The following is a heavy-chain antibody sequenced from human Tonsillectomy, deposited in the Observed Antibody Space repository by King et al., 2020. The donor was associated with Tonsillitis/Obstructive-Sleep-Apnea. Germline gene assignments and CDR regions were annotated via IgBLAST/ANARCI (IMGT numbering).Heavy chain of an antibody. CDR3: ARGAPPRRYFDWLLAGSSYYYYMDV. CDR1: GYTFTSYD. J-gene: IGHJ6*03. D-gene: IGHD3-9*01. V-gene: IGHV1-8*01. CDR2: MNPNSGNT. Sequence: QLVQSGAEVKKPGASVKVSCKASGYTFTSYDINWVRQATGQGLEWMGWMNPNSGNTGYAQKFQGRVTMTRNTSISTAYMELSSLRSEDTAVYYCARGAPPRRYFDWLLAGSSYYYYMDVWGKGTTVTVSS.